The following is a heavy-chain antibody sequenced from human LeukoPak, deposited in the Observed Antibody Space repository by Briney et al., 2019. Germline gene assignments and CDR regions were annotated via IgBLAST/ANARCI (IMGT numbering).Heavy chain of an antibody. D-gene: IGHD2-2*01. CDR3: AREAVVPAAIVGPFDY. Sequence: SVKVSCKASGGTFSSYTISWVRQAPGQGLEWMGRIIPILGIANYAQKFQGRVTITADKSTSTAYMELSSLRSEDTYVYYCAREAVVPAAIVGPFDYWGQGTLVTVSS. CDR1: GGTFSSYT. CDR2: IIPILGIA. V-gene: IGHV1-69*04. J-gene: IGHJ4*02.